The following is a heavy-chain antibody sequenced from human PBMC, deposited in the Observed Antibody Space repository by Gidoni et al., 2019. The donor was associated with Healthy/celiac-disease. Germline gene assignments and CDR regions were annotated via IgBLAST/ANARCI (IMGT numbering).Heavy chain of an antibody. Sequence: QVQLVQSGAEVKKPGASVKVYCKASGYTFTSYYMHWVRQAPGQGLEWMGIINPSGGSTSYAQKFQGRVTMTRDTSTSTVYMELSSLRSEDTAVYYCAGDYGGNNNWFDPWGQGTLVTVSS. J-gene: IGHJ5*02. CDR3: AGDYGGNNNWFDP. V-gene: IGHV1-46*01. D-gene: IGHD4-17*01. CDR2: INPSGGST. CDR1: GYTFTSYY.